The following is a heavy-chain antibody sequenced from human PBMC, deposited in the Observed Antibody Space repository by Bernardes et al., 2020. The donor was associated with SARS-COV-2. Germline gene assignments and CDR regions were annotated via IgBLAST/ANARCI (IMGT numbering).Heavy chain of an antibody. CDR3: ARGRTARWGNYNLDV. V-gene: IGHV1-2*02. CDR2: INPTNGGT. Sequence: ASVKVSCKASGYTFSDSYIHWVRQAPGQGLAWMGWINPTNGGTNYAANFQGRLFMTTDASINTANMELRRLTSDDSAIYYCARGRTARWGNYNLDVWGQGTTVTVSS. J-gene: IGHJ6*02. D-gene: IGHD1-7*01. CDR1: GYTFSDSY.